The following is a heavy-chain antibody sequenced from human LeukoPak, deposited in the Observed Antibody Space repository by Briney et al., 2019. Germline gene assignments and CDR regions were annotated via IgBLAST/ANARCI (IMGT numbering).Heavy chain of an antibody. J-gene: IGHJ5*02. Sequence: PGGPLRLSCAASGFSFSSYYMNWVRQAPGKGLEWVSSISGGSTFINYEDSVKGRFTISRDNAKNSLYLQMNSLRAEDSAVYYCARMNYDTSGHEKGFDPWGQGTLVIVSS. D-gene: IGHD3-22*01. V-gene: IGHV3-21*01. CDR2: ISGGSTFI. CDR3: ARMNYDTSGHEKGFDP. CDR1: GFSFSSYY.